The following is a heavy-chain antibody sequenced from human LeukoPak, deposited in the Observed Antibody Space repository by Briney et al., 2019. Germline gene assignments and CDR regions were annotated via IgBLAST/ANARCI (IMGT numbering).Heavy chain of an antibody. CDR1: GFTFSSYW. CDR2: IKQDGSEK. V-gene: IGHV3-7*03. Sequence: GGSLRLSCVASGFTFSSYWMSWVRQAPGKGLEWVANIKQDGSEKYYVDSVKGRFTISRDNAKNTLYLQMNSLRAEDTAVYYCAKDRRGSGWYGGPDYWGQGTLVTVSS. D-gene: IGHD6-19*01. CDR3: AKDRRGSGWYGGPDY. J-gene: IGHJ4*02.